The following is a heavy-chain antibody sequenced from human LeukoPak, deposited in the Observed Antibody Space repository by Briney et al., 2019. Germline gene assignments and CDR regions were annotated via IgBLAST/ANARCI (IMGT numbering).Heavy chain of an antibody. CDR3: AKDVSGKGDYFDY. Sequence: GSLRLSCAASGFTFSSYGMHWVRQAPGKGLEWVAVISYDGSNKYYADSVKGRFTISRDNSKNTLYLQMNSLRAEDTAVYYCAKDVSGKGDYFDYWGQGTLATVSS. D-gene: IGHD4-23*01. J-gene: IGHJ4*02. CDR2: ISYDGSNK. CDR1: GFTFSSYG. V-gene: IGHV3-30*18.